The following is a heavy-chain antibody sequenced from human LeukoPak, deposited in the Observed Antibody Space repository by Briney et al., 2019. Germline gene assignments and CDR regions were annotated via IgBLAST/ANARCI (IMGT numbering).Heavy chain of an antibody. Sequence: GGSLRLSCAASGFTFSSYTMSWVRQAPGKGLEWVSTISTSDGNTYYSDSVKGRFTVSRDNSKNTLYLQMNSLRAEDTAVYNCAKDGGLWVSAHWGDSWGRGTLVTVSS. V-gene: IGHV3-23*01. CDR1: GFTFSSYT. CDR3: AKDGGLWVSAHWGDS. D-gene: IGHD7-27*01. CDR2: ISTSDGNT. J-gene: IGHJ4*02.